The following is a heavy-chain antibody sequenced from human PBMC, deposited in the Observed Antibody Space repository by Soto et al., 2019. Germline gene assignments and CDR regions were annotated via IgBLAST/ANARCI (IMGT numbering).Heavy chain of an antibody. J-gene: IGHJ4*02. D-gene: IGHD5-12*01. Sequence: QVQLVESGGGLVKPGGCLRLSCAASGFTFSDYYMSWIRQAPVKGLEWVSYISSSGSDTNYADSVKGRFTVSRDNAKNSLYLQMNNLRAEDTAVYYCARSLRGYSGYSGYWVQGTLVTVSS. CDR2: ISSSGSDT. CDR1: GFTFSDYY. CDR3: ARSLRGYSGYSGY. V-gene: IGHV3-11*05.